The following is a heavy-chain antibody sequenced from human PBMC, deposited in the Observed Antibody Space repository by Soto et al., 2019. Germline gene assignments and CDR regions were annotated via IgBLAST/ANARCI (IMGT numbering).Heavy chain of an antibody. V-gene: IGHV3-23*01. CDR1: GFSFSTYT. J-gene: IGHJ4*02. Sequence: GGSLRLSCAASGFSFSTYTISWVRRAPGKGLEWVSAISGNGGSPSYADSVQGRFTIARDKPKKTLYLQMNSLRAEDTALYYFAKARCTTSNCYVPDYWGQGSLVTVSS. CDR2: ISGNGGSP. D-gene: IGHD2-8*01. CDR3: AKARCTTSNCYVPDY.